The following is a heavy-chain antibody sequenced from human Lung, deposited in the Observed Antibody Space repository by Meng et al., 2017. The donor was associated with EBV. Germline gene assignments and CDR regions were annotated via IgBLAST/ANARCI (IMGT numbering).Heavy chain of an antibody. CDR2: ISTGGNT. J-gene: IGHJ5*01. CDR1: RCSISSSLW. D-gene: IGHD3-10*01. V-gene: IGHV4-4*02. Sequence: RQAAGQGTRKRSGPLSLTASISRCSISSSLWGSWVRQPPRTGLEWIAEISTGGNTSYNPSLRSPVTISVDTSKNQFSLMLNSVPAADTAVYYCARVVMVQGLAGWIDSWGQGTLVTVSS. CDR3: ARVVMVQGLAGWIDS.